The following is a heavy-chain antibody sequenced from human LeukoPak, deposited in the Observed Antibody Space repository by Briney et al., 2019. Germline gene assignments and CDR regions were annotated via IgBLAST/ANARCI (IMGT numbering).Heavy chain of an antibody. D-gene: IGHD5-24*01. J-gene: IGHJ4*02. CDR2: INHSGST. V-gene: IGHV4-34*01. Sequence: SETLSLTCAVYGGSFSGYYWSWIRQPPGKGLEWIGEINHSGSTNYNPSLKSRVTISVDTSKNQFSLQLNSVTPEDTAVYYCARGREEIFDHWGQGTLVTVSS. CDR1: GGSFSGYY. CDR3: ARGREEIFDH.